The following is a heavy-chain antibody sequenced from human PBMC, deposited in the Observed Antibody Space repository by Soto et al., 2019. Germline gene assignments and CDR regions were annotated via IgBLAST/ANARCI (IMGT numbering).Heavy chain of an antibody. CDR1: GGTFSSDA. J-gene: IGHJ4*02. D-gene: IGHD6-19*01. V-gene: IGHV1-69*13. CDR3: ARASGYVSGWYHDY. CDR2: LIPILGTT. Sequence: SVKVSCKASGGTFSSDAVSWVRQAPGQGLEWMGGLIPILGTTHYAQKFQGRVTITADESTNTSYMELSSLRSDDTAVYYCARASGYVSGWYHDYWGQGTRVTVSS.